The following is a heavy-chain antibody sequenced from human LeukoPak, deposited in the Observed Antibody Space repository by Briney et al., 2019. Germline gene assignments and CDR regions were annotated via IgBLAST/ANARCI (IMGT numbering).Heavy chain of an antibody. CDR1: GFTFSSYS. D-gene: IGHD3-10*01. CDR3: RGWLGSFDK. V-gene: IGHV3-21*01. Sequence: GGSLRLSCAASGFTFSSYSMNWVRQAPGKGLEWVSSISSSSSYIYYADSVKGRFTISRDDAKKSLYLQMNSLRVEDTAVYYCRGWLGSFDKWGQGTLVTVSS. CDR2: ISSSSSYI. J-gene: IGHJ4*02.